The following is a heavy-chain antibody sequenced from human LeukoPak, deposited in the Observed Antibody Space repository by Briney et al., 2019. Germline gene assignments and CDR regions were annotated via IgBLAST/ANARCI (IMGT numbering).Heavy chain of an antibody. V-gene: IGHV1-24*01. Sequence: ASVKVSCKVSGYSLIELSIHWVRQAPGKGLEWIGGFDREDDEAVYEQRFQGRVTMTEDTSTETAYMELSSLRSEDAAVYYCATDVTGTAPYDFWGQGTLVTVSS. CDR1: GYSLIELS. J-gene: IGHJ4*02. D-gene: IGHD1-7*01. CDR3: ATDVTGTAPYDF. CDR2: FDREDDEA.